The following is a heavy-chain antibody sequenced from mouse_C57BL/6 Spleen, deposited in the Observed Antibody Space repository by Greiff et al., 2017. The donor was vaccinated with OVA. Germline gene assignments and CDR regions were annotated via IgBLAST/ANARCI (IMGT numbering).Heavy chain of an antibody. CDR2: IDPSDSYT. CDR1: GYTFTSYW. CDR3: ARVPITTVVATGGAMDD. V-gene: IGHV1-69*01. J-gene: IGHJ4*01. Sequence: QVQLKQPGAELVMPGASVKLSCKASGYTFTSYWMHWVKQRPGQGLEWIGEIDPSDSYTNYNQKFKGKSTLTVDKSSSTAYMQLSSLTSEDSAVYYCARVPITTVVATGGAMDDWGQGTSVTVSS. D-gene: IGHD1-1*01.